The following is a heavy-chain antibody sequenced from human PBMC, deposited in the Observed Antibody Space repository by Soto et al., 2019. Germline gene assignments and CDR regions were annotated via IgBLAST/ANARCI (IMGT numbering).Heavy chain of an antibody. Sequence: LRLSCAASGFTFSSHAMSWVRQAPGKGLEWVSAISGSGGSTYYADSVKGRFTISRDNSKNTLYLQMNSLRAEDTAVYYCAKDNTNYGYAFDIWGQGTMVTVSS. CDR3: AKDNTNYGYAFDI. CDR2: ISGSGGST. J-gene: IGHJ3*02. CDR1: GFTFSSHA. V-gene: IGHV3-23*01. D-gene: IGHD4-17*01.